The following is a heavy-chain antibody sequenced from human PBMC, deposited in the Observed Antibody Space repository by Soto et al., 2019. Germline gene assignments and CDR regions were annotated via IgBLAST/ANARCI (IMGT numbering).Heavy chain of an antibody. CDR1: GYAFTTYG. CDR3: ARGRYEDY. CDR2: ISAHNGNT. J-gene: IGHJ4*02. Sequence: QVHLVQSGAEVKKSGASVKVSCQGSGYAFTTYGITWVRQAPGQGLEWMGWISAHNGNTNYAQKLQGRVTVTRDTSTSTAYMELRSLRYDDTAVYYCARGRYEDYWGQGALVTVSS. V-gene: IGHV1-18*01. D-gene: IGHD1-1*01.